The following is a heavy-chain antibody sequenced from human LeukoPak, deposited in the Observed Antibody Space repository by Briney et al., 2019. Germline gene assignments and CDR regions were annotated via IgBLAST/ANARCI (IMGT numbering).Heavy chain of an antibody. V-gene: IGHV1-69*05. CDR1: GGTFSSYA. J-gene: IGHJ4*02. D-gene: IGHD1-20*01. CDR3: ERRNWNDDY. Sequence: SVKVSCKASGGTFSSYAISWVRQAPGQGLEWMGGIIPIFGTANYAQKFQGRVTMTTDTSTSTAYMELRSLRSDDTAVYYCERRNWNDDYWGQGTLVTVSS. CDR2: IIPIFGTA.